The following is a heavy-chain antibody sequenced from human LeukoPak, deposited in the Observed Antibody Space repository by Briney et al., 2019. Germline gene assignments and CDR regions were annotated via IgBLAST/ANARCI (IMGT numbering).Heavy chain of an antibody. D-gene: IGHD2/OR15-2a*01. J-gene: IGHJ4*02. Sequence: ASKTLSLTCTVSGGSISSYYWSWIRQPPGKGLEWIGYISYSGSTNSNPSLKSRVTISLDTSKNQFSLKLSSVTAADTAVYYCAGHHPRNTVDFWGQGTLVTVSS. CDR3: AGHHPRNTVDF. CDR2: ISYSGST. CDR1: GGSISSYY. V-gene: IGHV4-59*08.